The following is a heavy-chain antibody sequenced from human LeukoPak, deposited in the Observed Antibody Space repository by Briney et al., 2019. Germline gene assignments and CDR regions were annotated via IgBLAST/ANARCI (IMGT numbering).Heavy chain of an antibody. CDR1: GGSINNSPYY. Sequence: PSETLSLTCTVSGGSINNSPYYWGWIRQPPGKELEWIVSMHYSGTTYYNPSLKSRVTISIDTSKSQFSLRLISVTAADTAVFYCARNDRGRPADYWGQGTLVTVSS. CDR3: ARNDRGRPADY. D-gene: IGHD1-26*01. J-gene: IGHJ4*02. CDR2: MHYSGTT. V-gene: IGHV4-39*01.